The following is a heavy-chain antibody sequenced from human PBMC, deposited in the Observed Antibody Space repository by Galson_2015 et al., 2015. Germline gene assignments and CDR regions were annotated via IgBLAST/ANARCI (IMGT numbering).Heavy chain of an antibody. J-gene: IGHJ6*02. CDR1: GGSFSGSY. D-gene: IGHD6-13*01. CDR3: ARARSPPVYSRFRNYYGMDV. CDR2: INHSGST. Sequence: SETLSLTCAVYGGSFSGSYWSWIRQPPGKGLEWIGEINHSGSTNYNPSLKSRVTISVDTSKNQFSLKLSSVTAADTAVYYCARARSPPVYSRFRNYYGMDVWGQGTTVTVSS. V-gene: IGHV4-34*01.